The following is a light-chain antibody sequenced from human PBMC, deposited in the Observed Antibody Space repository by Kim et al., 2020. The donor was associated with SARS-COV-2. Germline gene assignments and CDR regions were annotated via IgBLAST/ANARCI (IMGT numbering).Light chain of an antibody. CDR3: HQYTAGYT. J-gene: IGKJ2*01. V-gene: IGKV3-15*01. Sequence: EVVMTQSPATLSVSPGERATLSCRASQSVSSNVAWYQQKPGQAPRLLIYGASTRATGIPARFSGSGSGTEFTLTISSLQSEDFVVYYCHQYTAGYTFGQGTKLEI. CDR1: QSVSSN. CDR2: GAS.